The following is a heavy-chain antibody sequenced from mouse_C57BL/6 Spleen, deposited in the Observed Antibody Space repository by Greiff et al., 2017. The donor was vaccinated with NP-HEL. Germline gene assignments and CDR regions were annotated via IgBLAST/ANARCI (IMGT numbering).Heavy chain of an antibody. CDR3: ARITTVVATRADY. Sequence: VQLQQPGAELVKPGASVKLSCKASGYTFTSYWMQWVKQRPGQGLEWIGEIDPSDSYTNYNQKFKGKATLTVDTSSSTAYMQLSSLTSEDSAVYYCARITTVVATRADYWGQGTTLTVSS. V-gene: IGHV1-50*01. J-gene: IGHJ2*01. D-gene: IGHD1-1*01. CDR2: IDPSDSYT. CDR1: GYTFTSYW.